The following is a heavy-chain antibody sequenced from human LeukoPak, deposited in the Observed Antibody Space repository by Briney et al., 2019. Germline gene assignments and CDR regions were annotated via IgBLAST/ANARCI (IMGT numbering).Heavy chain of an antibody. CDR3: ARDFYESGGSWHDVFDI. V-gene: IGHV1-2*02. J-gene: IGHJ3*02. Sequence: ASVRLSRKASGYTFTGYYMQWVRQAPGQGLEWMGWINPNSGGTNYAQKFQGRVTMTRDTSINTAYMELSSLRSDDTAVYYCARDFYESGGSWHDVFDIWGQGKMVTASS. D-gene: IGHD2-15*01. CDR2: INPNSGGT. CDR1: GYTFTGYY.